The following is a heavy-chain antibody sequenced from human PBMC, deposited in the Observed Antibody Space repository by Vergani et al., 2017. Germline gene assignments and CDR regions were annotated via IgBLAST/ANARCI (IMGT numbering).Heavy chain of an antibody. J-gene: IGHJ6*02. Sequence: QVQLVESGGGLVKPGGSLRLSCAASGFTFSDYYMSWIRQAPGKGLKWVSYISSSSSYTNYADSVKGRFTISRDNAKNSLYLQMNSLRAEDTAVYYCASVAAAEYYYYGMDVWGQGTTVTVSS. V-gene: IGHV3-11*05. CDR1: GFTFSDYY. CDR2: ISSSSSYT. CDR3: ASVAAAEYYYYGMDV. D-gene: IGHD6-13*01.